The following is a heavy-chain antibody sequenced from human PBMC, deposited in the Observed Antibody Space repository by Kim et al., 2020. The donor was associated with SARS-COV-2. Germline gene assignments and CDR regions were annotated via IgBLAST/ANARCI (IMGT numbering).Heavy chain of an antibody. CDR1: GFTFSNYG. V-gene: IGHV3-30*18. CDR3: VKEAAFTTIVVDYYFDY. J-gene: IGHJ4*02. Sequence: GGSLRLSCVASGFTFSNYGMHWVRQAPGKGLEWVGIVSYEGRNTYYGGSVEGRFTISRDNSKNTLYLQMNSLRTEDTALYYCVKEAAFTTIVVDYYFDYWGQGTLVTVSS. CDR2: VSYEGRNT. D-gene: IGHD3-22*01.